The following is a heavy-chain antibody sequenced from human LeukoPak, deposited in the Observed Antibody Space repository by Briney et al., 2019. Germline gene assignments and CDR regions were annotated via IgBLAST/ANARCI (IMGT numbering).Heavy chain of an antibody. J-gene: IGHJ4*02. CDR3: AAGTAADF. V-gene: IGHV3-11*03. Sequence: PGRSLRLSCVVSGIPFSDYYMNWIRQAPGKGREWISYISSSSSYTDYADSVKGRFTISRDNAKSALYLQLSSLRLEDTAVYYCAAGTAADFWGQGTLVTVSS. D-gene: IGHD6-13*01. CDR1: GIPFSDYY. CDR2: ISSSSSYT.